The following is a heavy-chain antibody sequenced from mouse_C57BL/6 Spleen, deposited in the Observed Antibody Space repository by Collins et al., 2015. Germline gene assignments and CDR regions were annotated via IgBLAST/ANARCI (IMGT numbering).Heavy chain of an antibody. D-gene: IGHD1-3*01. CDR1: GYTFTSAG. J-gene: IGHJ4*01. CDR3: ATKGDAMDY. Sequence: IQLVQSGPELKKPGETVRISCKASGYTFTSAGMQWVQKMPGKGLKWIGWINTQSGVPKYAEDFKGRFAFSLETSASTAYLQISNLKNEDTATYFFATKGDAMDYWGQGTSVTVSS. CDR2: INTQSGVP. V-gene: IGHV9-4*02.